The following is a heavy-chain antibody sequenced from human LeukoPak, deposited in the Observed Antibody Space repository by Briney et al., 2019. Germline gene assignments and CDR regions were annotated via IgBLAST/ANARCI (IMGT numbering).Heavy chain of an antibody. D-gene: IGHD5-18*01. Sequence: ASVKVSCKASGGTFSSYAISWVRQAPGQGLEWMGGIILIFGTANYAQRFQGRVTITADESTSTAYMELSSLRSEDTAVYYCARDPAMVYWGQGTLVTVSS. CDR1: GGTFSSYA. CDR3: ARDPAMVY. V-gene: IGHV1-69*13. CDR2: IILIFGTA. J-gene: IGHJ4*02.